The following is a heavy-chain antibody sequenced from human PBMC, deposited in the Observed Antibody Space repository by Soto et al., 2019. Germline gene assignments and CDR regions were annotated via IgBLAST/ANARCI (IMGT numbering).Heavy chain of an antibody. D-gene: IGHD3-10*01. Sequence: QVQLVQSGAEVKKPGASVKVSCKTSGFTFSSYGISWVRQAPGQGLEWTGWINVDDGKTYHAQKIQGRVTMTTDTSTSTAYMELRSLRSDDTALYYCAMSPGARVVEHWGQGTLVIVSS. J-gene: IGHJ1*01. V-gene: IGHV1-18*01. CDR1: GFTFSSYG. CDR2: INVDDGKT. CDR3: AMSPGARVVEH.